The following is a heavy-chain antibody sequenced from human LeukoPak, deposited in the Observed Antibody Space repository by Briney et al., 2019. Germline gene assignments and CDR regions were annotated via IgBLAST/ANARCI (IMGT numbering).Heavy chain of an antibody. J-gene: IGHJ4*02. CDR1: GGSFSGYY. Sequence: SETLSLTCAVYGGSFSGYYWSWIRQPPGKGLEWIGEINHSGGTNYNPSLKSRVTISVDTSKNQFSLKLSSVTAADTAVYYCARGYGVRMIEAPHPTSFDYWGQGTLVTVSS. CDR3: ARGYGVRMIEAPHPTSFDY. CDR2: INHSGGT. D-gene: IGHD3-22*01. V-gene: IGHV4-34*01.